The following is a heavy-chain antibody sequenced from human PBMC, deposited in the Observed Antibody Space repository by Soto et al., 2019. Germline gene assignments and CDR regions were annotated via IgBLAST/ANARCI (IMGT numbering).Heavy chain of an antibody. CDR3: ARLYYGGNNNWFDP. D-gene: IGHD4-17*01. Sequence: GGSLRLSCAASGFTFSSYSMNWVRQAPGKGLEWVSSISSSSNYIYYADSVKGRFTISRDNAKNSLYLQMNSLRAEDTAVYYCARLYYGGNNNWFDPWGQGTLVPVSS. J-gene: IGHJ5*02. V-gene: IGHV3-21*01. CDR2: ISSSSNYI. CDR1: GFTFSSYS.